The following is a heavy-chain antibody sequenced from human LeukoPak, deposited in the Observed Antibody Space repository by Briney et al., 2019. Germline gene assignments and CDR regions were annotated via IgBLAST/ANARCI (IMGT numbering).Heavy chain of an antibody. CDR3: ARGPPLRYFDWWGTTFDY. Sequence: PGGSLRLSCAASGFTFSSYEMNWVRQAPGKGLEWVSYISSSGSTIYYADSVKGRFTISRDNAKNSMYLQMNSLRAEDTAVYYCARGPPLRYFDWWGTTFDYWGQGTLVTVSS. CDR1: GFTFSSYE. CDR2: ISSSGSTI. D-gene: IGHD3-9*01. V-gene: IGHV3-48*03. J-gene: IGHJ4*02.